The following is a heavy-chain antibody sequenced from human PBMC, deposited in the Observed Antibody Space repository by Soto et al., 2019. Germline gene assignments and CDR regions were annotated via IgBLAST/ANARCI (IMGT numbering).Heavy chain of an antibody. CDR1: GFTLSNYW. Sequence: PGGSLRLSCAASGFTLSNYWMSWVRQAPGEGLEWVANIIQDGSEKYYVDSVKGRFTISRDNAKNSLYLQMNSLTAGYTAVYYCATKRSFDFWGQGTMVTVSS. CDR3: ATKRSFDF. CDR2: IIQDGSEK. J-gene: IGHJ3*01. V-gene: IGHV3-7*01.